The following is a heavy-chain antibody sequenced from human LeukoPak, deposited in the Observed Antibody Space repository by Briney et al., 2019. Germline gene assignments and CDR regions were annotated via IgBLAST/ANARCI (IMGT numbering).Heavy chain of an antibody. CDR2: ISSSSSYI. CDR3: ARDKSSDYDFWSGYPFPNWFDP. J-gene: IGHJ5*02. Sequence: GGSLRLSCAASGFSFSIYSMNWVRQAPGKGLEWVSSISSSSSYIYYADSVKSRITISRDNAKNSLYLQMNSLRAEDTAVYYCARDKSSDYDFWSGYPFPNWFDPWGQGTLVTVSS. CDR1: GFSFSIYS. V-gene: IGHV3-21*01. D-gene: IGHD3-3*01.